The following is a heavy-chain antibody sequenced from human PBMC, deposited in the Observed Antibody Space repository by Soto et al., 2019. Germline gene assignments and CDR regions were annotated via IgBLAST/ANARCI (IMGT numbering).Heavy chain of an antibody. CDR2: ISGSGGST. CDR3: AKDGGYYFPQGMDV. J-gene: IGHJ6*02. D-gene: IGHD1-26*01. Sequence: GGSLRLSCAASGFTFSIYAMSWVRQAPGKGLEWVSAISGSGGSTYYADSVKGRFTISRDNSKNTLYLQMNSLRAEDTAVYYCAKDGGYYFPQGMDVWGQGTTVTVSS. V-gene: IGHV3-23*01. CDR1: GFTFSIYA.